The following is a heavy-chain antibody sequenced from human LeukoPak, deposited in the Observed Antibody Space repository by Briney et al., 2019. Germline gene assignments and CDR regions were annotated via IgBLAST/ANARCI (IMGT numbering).Heavy chain of an antibody. CDR2: IDPSDSDT. CDR3: ARTVLYYGMDV. D-gene: IGHD3-10*01. CDR1: GYSISSYW. J-gene: IGHJ6*02. V-gene: IGHV5-10-1*01. Sequence: GASLKISCKGSGYSISSYWISWVRQMPGKGLEWMGRIDPSDSDTNYSPSFQGHVTISADKSKSTVYLQWSSLKASDTAMYYCARTVLYYGMDVWGQGTTVTVSS.